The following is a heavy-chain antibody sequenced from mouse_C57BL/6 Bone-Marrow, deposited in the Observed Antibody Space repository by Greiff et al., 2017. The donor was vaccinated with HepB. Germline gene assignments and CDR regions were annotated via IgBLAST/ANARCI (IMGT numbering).Heavy chain of an antibody. CDR3: AKNPEHYYGSSWGFAY. J-gene: IGHJ3*01. CDR2: IWSGGST. CDR1: GFSLTSYG. D-gene: IGHD1-1*01. V-gene: IGHV2-5*01. Sequence: VQLQESGPGLVQPSQCLSITCTVSGFSLTSYGVHWVRQSPGKGLEWLGVIWSGGSTDYNAAYMYRLSITKENSKSQVFFKMNSLQADDTAVYYCAKNPEHYYGSSWGFAYWGQGTLVTVSA.